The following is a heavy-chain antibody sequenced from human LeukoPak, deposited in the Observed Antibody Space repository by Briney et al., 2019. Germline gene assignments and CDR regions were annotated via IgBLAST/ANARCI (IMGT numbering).Heavy chain of an antibody. CDR1: GYSISSGFY. J-gene: IGHJ4*02. CDR3: ARGDSGWYLGLGFDY. CDR2: IYSSGGT. Sequence: SETLSLTCTVSGYSISSGFYWGWIRQPPGKGLEWIGSIYSSGGTFYNPSLKSRVTISVDTSKNQVSLKLRSVTAADTAVYYCARGDSGWYLGLGFDYWGQGTLVTVSS. V-gene: IGHV4-38-2*02. D-gene: IGHD6-19*01.